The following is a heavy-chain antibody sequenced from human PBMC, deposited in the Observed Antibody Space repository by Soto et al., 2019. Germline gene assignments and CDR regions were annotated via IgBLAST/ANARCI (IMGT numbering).Heavy chain of an antibody. CDR3: ARSKHPVLIWFGPEY. Sequence: VGSLRLSCASSVFTFSSYAMSCVRHSPGKWLEWVSAISGSGGSTYYADSVKGRFTISRDNSKNTLYLQMNSLRAEDTAVYYCARSKHPVLIWFGPEYWGQGTLVSVSS. CDR1: VFTFSSYA. V-gene: IGHV3-23*01. J-gene: IGHJ4*02. D-gene: IGHD3-10*01. CDR2: ISGSGGST.